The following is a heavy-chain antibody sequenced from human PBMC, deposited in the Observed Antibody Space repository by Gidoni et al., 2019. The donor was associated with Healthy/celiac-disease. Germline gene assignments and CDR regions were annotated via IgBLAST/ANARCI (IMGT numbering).Heavy chain of an antibody. D-gene: IGHD3-22*01. CDR2: INPSGGST. V-gene: IGHV1-46*01. J-gene: IGHJ4*02. CDR1: GYTITSYY. CDR3: ARGPTRYYDSSGYLEPFDY. Sequence: QVQLVQSGAEVKKPGASVKVSCKAYGYTITSYYMHWVRRAPGQGLEWVGIINPSGGSTSYAQKFQGRVTMTRDTSTSIAYMELSSLRPEDTAVYYCARGPTRYYDSSGYLEPFDYWGQGTLVTVSS.